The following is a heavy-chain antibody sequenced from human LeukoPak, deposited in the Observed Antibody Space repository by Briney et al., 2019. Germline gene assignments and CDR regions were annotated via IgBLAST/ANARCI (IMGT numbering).Heavy chain of an antibody. Sequence: GGSLRLSCAASGFTFSSYGMHWVRQAPGKGLEWVAFIRYDGSNKYYADSVKGRFTISRDNSKNTLYLQMNSLRAEDTAIYYCAKLPDCTNGVCYKWFDPWGQGTLVTVSS. CDR3: AKLPDCTNGVCYKWFDP. V-gene: IGHV3-30*02. J-gene: IGHJ5*02. CDR1: GFTFSSYG. CDR2: IRYDGSNK. D-gene: IGHD2-8*01.